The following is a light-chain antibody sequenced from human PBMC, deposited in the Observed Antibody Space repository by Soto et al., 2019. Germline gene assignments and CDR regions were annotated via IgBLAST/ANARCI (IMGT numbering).Light chain of an antibody. CDR3: QQYGSSSWT. Sequence: DRATLSCRASQSVSSSYLAWYQQKPGQAPRLLIYGASSRATGIPDRFSGSGSGTDFTLTISRLEPEDFAVYYCQQYGSSSWTFGQGTKVDI. CDR1: QSVSSSY. CDR2: GAS. J-gene: IGKJ1*01. V-gene: IGKV3-20*01.